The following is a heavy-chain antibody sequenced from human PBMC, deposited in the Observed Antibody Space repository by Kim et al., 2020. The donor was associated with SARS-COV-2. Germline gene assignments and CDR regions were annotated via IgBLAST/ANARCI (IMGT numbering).Heavy chain of an antibody. CDR2: INPNSGGT. V-gene: IGHV1-2*02. J-gene: IGHJ5*02. D-gene: IGHD1-1*01. CDR3: ARGELERDPASWFDP. CDR1: GYTFTGYY. Sequence: ASVKVSCKASGYTFTGYYMHWVRQAPGQGLEWMGWINPNSGGTNYAQKFQGRVTMTRDTSISTAYMELSRLRSDDTAVYYCARGELERDPASWFDPWGQGTLVTVSS.